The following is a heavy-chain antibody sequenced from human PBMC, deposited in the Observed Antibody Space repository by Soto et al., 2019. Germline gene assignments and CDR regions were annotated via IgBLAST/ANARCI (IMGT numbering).Heavy chain of an antibody. Sequence: QVQLVQSGAEEKKPGASVKVSCKASGYTFTSYAMHWVRQAPGQRLEWMGWINAGNGNTKYSQKFQGRVTITRDTSESIAHMELSSLRSEDTAVYYCARSIVVVTALDYWGQGTLVTVSS. V-gene: IGHV1-3*05. CDR2: INAGNGNT. CDR3: ARSIVVVTALDY. J-gene: IGHJ4*02. CDR1: GYTFTSYA. D-gene: IGHD2-21*02.